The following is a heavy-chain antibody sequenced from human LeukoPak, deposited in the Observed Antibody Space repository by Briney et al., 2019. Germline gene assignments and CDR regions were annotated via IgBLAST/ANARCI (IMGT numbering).Heavy chain of an antibody. Sequence: SETLSLTCTVSGGSISSGGYYWSWIRQHPGKGLEWIGYIYYSGNTYYNPSLKSRVTISVDTSKNQFSLRLSSVTAADTAVYYCARDPFLRTTLDYWGQGTLVTVSS. J-gene: IGHJ4*02. CDR3: ARDPFLRTTLDY. D-gene: IGHD1-1*01. CDR1: GGSISSGGYY. CDR2: IYYSGNT. V-gene: IGHV4-31*03.